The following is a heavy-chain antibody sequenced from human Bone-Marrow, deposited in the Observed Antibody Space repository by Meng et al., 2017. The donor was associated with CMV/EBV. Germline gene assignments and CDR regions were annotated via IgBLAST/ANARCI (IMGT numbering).Heavy chain of an antibody. CDR3: ARDGDRDYWGYKGYGMDV. CDR2: IGTAGDT. V-gene: IGHV3-13*01. J-gene: IGHJ6*02. CDR1: GFTFSSYD. Sequence: LSLTCAASGFTFSSYDMHWVRQATGKGLEWVSAIGTAGDTYYPGSVKGRFTISRENAKNSLYLQMNSLRAGDTAVYYCARDGDRDYWGYKGYGMDVWGQGTTVTVSS. D-gene: IGHD7-27*01.